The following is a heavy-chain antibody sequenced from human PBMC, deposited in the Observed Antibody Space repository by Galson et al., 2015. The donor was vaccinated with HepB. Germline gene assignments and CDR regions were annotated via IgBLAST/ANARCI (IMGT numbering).Heavy chain of an antibody. J-gene: IGHJ4*02. D-gene: IGHD3-22*01. V-gene: IGHV1-18*04. Sequence: SVKVSCKASGYPLSNYGINWVRQAPGQGLEWMGWMGAYNGDTKYAQKVQGRVTMTTDTSTSTAYMELRRLRSDDTAVYYCARMDRSGYYLDYWGQGTLVTVPS. CDR1: GYPLSNYG. CDR3: ARMDRSGYYLDY. CDR2: MGAYNGDT.